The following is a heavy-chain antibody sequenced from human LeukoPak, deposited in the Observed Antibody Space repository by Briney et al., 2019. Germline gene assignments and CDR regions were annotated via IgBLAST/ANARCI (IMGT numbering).Heavy chain of an antibody. CDR1: GFTFSTYW. Sequence: GGSLRLSCAASGFTFSTYWMHWVRHAPGTGLVWVSLINSDGSSTNYADSVKGRFTISRDNAKNTLYLQMNSLRAEDTAVYYCATDVPAVTIFGYWGQGTLVTVSS. CDR2: INSDGSST. D-gene: IGHD2-2*01. CDR3: ATDVPAVTIFGY. J-gene: IGHJ4*02. V-gene: IGHV3-74*01.